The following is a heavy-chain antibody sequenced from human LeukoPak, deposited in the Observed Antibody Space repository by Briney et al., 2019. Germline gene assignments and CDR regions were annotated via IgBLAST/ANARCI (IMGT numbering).Heavy chain of an antibody. CDR2: IRYDGSNK. Sequence: GGSLRLSCAASGFTSSSYGMHWVRQAPGKGLEWVAFIRYDGSNKYYADSVKGRFTISRDNSKNTLYLQMNSLRAEDTAVYYCARGQSPDYWGQGTLVAVSS. CDR1: GFTSSSYG. V-gene: IGHV3-30*02. CDR3: ARGQSPDY. J-gene: IGHJ4*02.